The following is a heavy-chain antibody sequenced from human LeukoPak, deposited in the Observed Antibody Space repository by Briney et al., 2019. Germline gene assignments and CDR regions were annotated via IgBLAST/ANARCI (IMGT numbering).Heavy chain of an antibody. V-gene: IGHV4-4*07. CDR2: IYTSGST. D-gene: IGHD3-22*01. CDR3: ARDYYDSSGYSYYFDY. CDR1: GGSISSYY. Sequence: SETLSLTCTVSGGSISSYYWSWIRQPAGKGLEWIGRIYTSGSTNYNPSLKSRVTMSVDTSKNQFSLKLSSVTAVDTAVYYCARDYYDSSGYSYYFDYWGQGTLVTVSS. J-gene: IGHJ4*02.